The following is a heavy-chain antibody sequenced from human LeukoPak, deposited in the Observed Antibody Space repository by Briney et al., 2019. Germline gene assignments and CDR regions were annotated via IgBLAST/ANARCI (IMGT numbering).Heavy chain of an antibody. Sequence: SETLSLTCAVYGGSFSGYYWSWIRQPPGKGLEWIGEINHSGSTNYNPSLKSRVTISVDTSKNQFSLKLSSVAAADTAVYYCARHYGSGSYPFDYWGQGTLVTVSS. D-gene: IGHD3-10*01. CDR1: GGSFSGYY. CDR3: ARHYGSGSYPFDY. J-gene: IGHJ4*02. CDR2: INHSGST. V-gene: IGHV4-34*01.